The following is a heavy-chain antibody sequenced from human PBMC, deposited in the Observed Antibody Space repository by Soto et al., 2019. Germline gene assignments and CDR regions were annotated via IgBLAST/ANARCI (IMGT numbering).Heavy chain of an antibody. CDR3: ARHRLRLGELSLIGYFDY. CDR1: GFTFTSYA. J-gene: IGHJ4*02. D-gene: IGHD3-16*02. V-gene: IGHV3-30*15. CDR2: ISYDGINE. Sequence: QVQLVESGGSVVQPGRSLRLSCEASGFTFTSYAMHWVRQAPGKGLEWVAVISYDGINEYYADYVKGRFTISRDNSKNTLFLQMSSLRVEDTAVNYCARHRLRLGELSLIGYFDYWGQGTLVTVSS.